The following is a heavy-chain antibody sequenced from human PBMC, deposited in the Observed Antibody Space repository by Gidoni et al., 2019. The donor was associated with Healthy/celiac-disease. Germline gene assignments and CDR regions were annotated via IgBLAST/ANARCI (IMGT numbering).Heavy chain of an antibody. Sequence: QVQLQQWGAGLLKPSETLSLTCAGYGGSFSGYYWSWIRQPPGKGLEWIGEINHSGSTNYNPSLKSRVTISVDTSKNQFSLKLISVTAADTAVYYCARPTSYYYYGMDVWGQGTTVTVSS. CDR1: GGSFSGYY. CDR3: ARPTSYYYYGMDV. V-gene: IGHV4-34*01. CDR2: INHSGST. J-gene: IGHJ6*02.